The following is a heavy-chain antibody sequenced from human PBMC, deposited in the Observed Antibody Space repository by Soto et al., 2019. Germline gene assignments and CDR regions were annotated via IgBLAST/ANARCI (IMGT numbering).Heavy chain of an antibody. CDR2: ISTAGDT. J-gene: IGHJ6*02. D-gene: IGHD3-16*01. CDR3: ARGGDRFDGMDV. CDR1: GFGFNGYD. Sequence: EMQLLESGGGLVQPGGSLRLSCAASGFGFNGYDMHWVRQAPGKNLEWVAAISTAGDTYYLGSVKGRFTISREDAKNSLSLQMNSLRVGDTAVYYCARGGDRFDGMDVWGQGTTVTVSS. V-gene: IGHV3-13*01.